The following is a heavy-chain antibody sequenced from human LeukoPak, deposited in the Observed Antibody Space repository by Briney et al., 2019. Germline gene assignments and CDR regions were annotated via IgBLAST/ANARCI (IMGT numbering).Heavy chain of an antibody. CDR1: GFTFSSYE. Sequence: GGSLRLSCAASGFTFSSYEMNWVRQAPGKGLEWVSYISSSGSTIYYADSVKGRFTISRDNAKNSLYLQMNSLRAEDTAVYYCARGLPTYYYGMDVWGQGTTVTVSS. V-gene: IGHV3-48*03. CDR2: ISSSGSTI. CDR3: ARGLPTYYYGMDV. D-gene: IGHD2-21*02. J-gene: IGHJ6*02.